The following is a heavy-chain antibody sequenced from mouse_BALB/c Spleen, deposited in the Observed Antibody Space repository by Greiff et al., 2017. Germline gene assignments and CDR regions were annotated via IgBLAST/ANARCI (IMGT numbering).Heavy chain of an antibody. J-gene: IGHJ3*01. CDR3: ARGYGSSQFAY. CDR1: GFTFSSYT. CDR2: ISSGGGNT. V-gene: IGHV5-9*04. D-gene: IGHD1-1*01. Sequence: DVQLVESGGGLVKPGGSLKLSCAASGFTFSSYTMSWVRQTPEKRLEWVATISSGGGNTYYPDSVKGRFTISRDNPKNTLFLQMTSLRSEDTAMYYCARGYGSSQFAYWGQGTLVTVSA.